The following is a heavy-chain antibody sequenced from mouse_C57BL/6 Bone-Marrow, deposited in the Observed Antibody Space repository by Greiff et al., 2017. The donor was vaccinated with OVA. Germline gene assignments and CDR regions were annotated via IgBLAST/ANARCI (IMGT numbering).Heavy chain of an antibody. D-gene: IGHD2-5*01. V-gene: IGHV1-55*01. Sequence: VQLQQPGAELVKPGASVKMSCKASGYTFTSYWITWVKPRPGQGLEWIGDIYPGSGSTNYNEKFKSKATLTVDTSSSTAYMQLSSLTSEDSAVYYGARESNFYYYAMDYWGQGTSVTVSS. J-gene: IGHJ4*01. CDR1: GYTFTSYW. CDR2: IYPGSGST. CDR3: ARESNFYYYAMDY.